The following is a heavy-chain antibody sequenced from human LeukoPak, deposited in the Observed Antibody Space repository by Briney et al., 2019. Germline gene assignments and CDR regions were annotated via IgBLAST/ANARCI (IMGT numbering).Heavy chain of an antibody. Sequence: GRSLRLSCAASGFTFSNYDMHWVRQAPGKGLEWVAFIRYDGSKKYYADSVKGRFTISRDNAKNTVYVQMNSLRAEDTAVYYCARGAFGVYAFDIWGQGTMVTVSS. D-gene: IGHD3-3*01. CDR2: IRYDGSKK. V-gene: IGHV3-33*08. CDR3: ARGAFGVYAFDI. J-gene: IGHJ3*02. CDR1: GFTFSNYD.